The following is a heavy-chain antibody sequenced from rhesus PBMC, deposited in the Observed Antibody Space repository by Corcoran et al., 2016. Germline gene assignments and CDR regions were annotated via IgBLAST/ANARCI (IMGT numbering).Heavy chain of an antibody. D-gene: IGHD1-44*01. V-gene: IGHV5-2*01. CDR2: IDPSNSDT. Sequence: EVQLVPSGAEVKRPGEFLKFSCKTSGYSFSRFWINWVRQMPGKGLEWMEAIDPSNSDTSYNPSFQGQVTISADKSISTTFLQWSSLKASDSATYYCCLLGGTTFDYWGQGVLVTVSS. J-gene: IGHJ4*01. CDR3: CLLGGTTFDY. CDR1: GYSFSRFW.